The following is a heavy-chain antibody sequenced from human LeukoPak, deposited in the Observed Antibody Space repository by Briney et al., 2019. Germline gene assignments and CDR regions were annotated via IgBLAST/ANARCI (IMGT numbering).Heavy chain of an antibody. CDR1: GFTFSSYW. CDR2: INSDGSST. Sequence: PGGSLRLSCAASGFTFSSYWMHWARQAPGKGLVWVSRINSDGSSTSYADSVKGRFTISRDNAKNTLYLQMNSLRAEDTAVYYCARMRASSSWYWSRFDYWGQGTLVTVSS. D-gene: IGHD6-13*01. CDR3: ARMRASSSWYWSRFDY. J-gene: IGHJ4*02. V-gene: IGHV3-74*01.